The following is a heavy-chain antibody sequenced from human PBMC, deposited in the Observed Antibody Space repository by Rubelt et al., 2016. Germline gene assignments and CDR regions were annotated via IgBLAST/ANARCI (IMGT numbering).Heavy chain of an antibody. CDR2: ISSSSSYI. V-gene: IGHV3-21*01. D-gene: IGHD2-15*01. J-gene: IGHJ4*02. Sequence: LRLSCAASGFTFSTYSMNWVRQAPGKGLEWVSSISSSSSYIYYADSVKGRFTISRDNAKNSLYLQMNSLRAEDTAVYYCARYKCRGGSCYATFDCWGQGTLVTVSS. CDR1: GFTFSTYS. CDR3: ARYKCRGGSCYATFDC.